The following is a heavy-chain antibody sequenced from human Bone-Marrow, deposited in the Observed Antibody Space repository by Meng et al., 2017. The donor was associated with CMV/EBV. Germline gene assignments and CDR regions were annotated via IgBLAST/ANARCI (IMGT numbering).Heavy chain of an antibody. Sequence: GESLKISCAASGFTLSDYYMTWIRQAPGKGLEWISYISSSGTNIYFADSVGGRFTISRDSAKNSLYLQMNSLRAEDTAVYFCARDRLPDYGDSYGMAVWGQGTTVTVSS. D-gene: IGHD4-17*01. V-gene: IGHV3-11*01. CDR1: GFTLSDYY. CDR3: ARDRLPDYGDSYGMAV. CDR2: ISSSGTNI. J-gene: IGHJ6*02.